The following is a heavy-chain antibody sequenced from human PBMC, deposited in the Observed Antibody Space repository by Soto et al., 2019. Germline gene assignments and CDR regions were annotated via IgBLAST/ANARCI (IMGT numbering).Heavy chain of an antibody. Sequence: QVQLQESGPGLVKPSGTLSLTCAVSGGSFTSNNWWTWVRQPPGQGLEWIGEIYRTGSTNYNPSLKSRVTISLDKAESQCSLKVTSLTAADTAVYYCASRDPGTSVDYWGQGTLVTVSS. CDR2: IYRTGST. CDR1: GGSFTSNNW. D-gene: IGHD1-7*01. V-gene: IGHV4-4*02. J-gene: IGHJ4*02. CDR3: ASRDPGTSVDY.